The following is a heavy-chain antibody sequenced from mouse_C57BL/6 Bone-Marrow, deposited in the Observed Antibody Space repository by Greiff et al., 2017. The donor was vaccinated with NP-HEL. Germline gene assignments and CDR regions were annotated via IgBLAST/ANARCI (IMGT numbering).Heavy chain of an antibody. Sequence: VQVVESGAELVRPGTSVKVSCKASGYAFTNYLIEWVKQRPGQGLEWIGVINPGSGGTNYNEKFKGKATLTADKSSSTAYMQLSRLTSEDSAVYFCARRGYYYGSTLYYFDYWGQGTTLTVSS. CDR1: GYAFTNYL. V-gene: IGHV1-54*01. CDR2: INPGSGGT. J-gene: IGHJ2*01. D-gene: IGHD1-1*01. CDR3: ARRGYYYGSTLYYFDY.